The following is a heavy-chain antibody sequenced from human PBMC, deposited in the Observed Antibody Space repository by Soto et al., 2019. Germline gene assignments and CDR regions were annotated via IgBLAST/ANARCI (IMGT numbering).Heavy chain of an antibody. V-gene: IGHV1-18*04. CDR1: GYTFTSYV. Sequence: GASVKVSCKTSGYTFTSYVISWVLQGPGRGLEWMGWISAYNGNTNYAQKLQGRVTMTTDTSTSTAYMELRSLRSDDTAVYYCARDFRYYYGSGSYYNVRYNWFDPWGQGTLVTVSS. J-gene: IGHJ5*02. D-gene: IGHD3-10*01. CDR3: ARDFRYYYGSGSYYNVRYNWFDP. CDR2: ISAYNGNT.